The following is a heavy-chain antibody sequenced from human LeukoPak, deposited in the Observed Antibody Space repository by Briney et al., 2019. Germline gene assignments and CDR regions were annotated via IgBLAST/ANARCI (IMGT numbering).Heavy chain of an antibody. CDR2: ISGSGVTT. CDR1: GFTFSSYA. D-gene: IGHD1-26*01. V-gene: IGHV3-23*01. CDR3: AKKVVVGATSPYSDFQD. J-gene: IGHJ1*01. Sequence: GGSLRLSCVASGFTFSSYAMSWVRQAPGKGLEWVSAISGSGVTTHYAGSVKGRFTISRDNSKNILYLQMNSLSAEDTALYYCAKKVVVGATSPYSDFQDWGQGTLVNVSS.